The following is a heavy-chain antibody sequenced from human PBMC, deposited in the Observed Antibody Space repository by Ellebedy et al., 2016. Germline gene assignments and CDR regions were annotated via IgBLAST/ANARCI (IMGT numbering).Heavy chain of an antibody. D-gene: IGHD3-9*01. CDR2: IYYSGST. V-gene: IGHV4-30-4*01. J-gene: IGHJ4*02. CDR3: ARMGTYYDILTGYLGLDYFDY. CDR1: GGSISSGDYY. Sequence: SETLSLTXTVSGGSISSGDYYWSWIRQPPGKGLEWIGYIYYSGSTYYNPSLKSRVTISVDTSKNQFSLKLSSVTAADTAVYYCARMGTYYDILTGYLGLDYFDYWGQGTLATVSS.